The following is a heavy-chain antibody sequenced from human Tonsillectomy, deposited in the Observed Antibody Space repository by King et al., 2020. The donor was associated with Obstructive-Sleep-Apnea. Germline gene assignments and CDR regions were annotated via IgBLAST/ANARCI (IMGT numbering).Heavy chain of an antibody. Sequence: VQLVESGGGFVQPGRSLRLSCAAYVFTFDDYAMHWVRQAPGKGLEWVSGIGWNSGSLGYTDRVKGLLTISKDNAQNSLYLQMNSLRAEDTALYYCAKDVRGVIAVAKGNWFDPWGQGTLVTVSS. V-gene: IGHV3-9*01. J-gene: IGHJ5*02. CDR3: AKDVRGVIAVAKGNWFDP. CDR1: VFTFDDYA. CDR2: IGWNSGSL. D-gene: IGHD6-19*01.